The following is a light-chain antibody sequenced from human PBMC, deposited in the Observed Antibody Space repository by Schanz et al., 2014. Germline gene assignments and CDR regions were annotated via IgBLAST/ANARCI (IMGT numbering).Light chain of an antibody. J-gene: IGKJ2*01. Sequence: EIVLTQSPGTLYLSPGERATLSCRASQTINNNFLAWYQQKPGQAPRLLIYGASTRATGIPARFSGSGSGTEFTLTISSLQSEDFAVYYCQRHGSSPLYTFGQGTKVEVK. CDR1: QTINNNF. CDR2: GAS. CDR3: QRHGSSPLYT. V-gene: IGKV3-20*01.